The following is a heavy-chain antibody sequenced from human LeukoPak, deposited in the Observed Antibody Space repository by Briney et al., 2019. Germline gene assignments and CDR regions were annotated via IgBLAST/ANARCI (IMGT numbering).Heavy chain of an antibody. CDR3: ARQLSAAFYYGSSAYHFDY. CDR1: GGSISSHH. V-gene: IGHV4-59*08. Sequence: PSETLSLTCTVSGGSISSHHWSWIRQPPGKGLEWIGYIYGTGSTNYNPSLTSRVTISVDTSKNQFSLKLTSVSAADTAVYYCARQLSAAFYYGSSAYHFDYWGQGTLVTVSS. D-gene: IGHD3-22*01. J-gene: IGHJ4*02. CDR2: IYGTGST.